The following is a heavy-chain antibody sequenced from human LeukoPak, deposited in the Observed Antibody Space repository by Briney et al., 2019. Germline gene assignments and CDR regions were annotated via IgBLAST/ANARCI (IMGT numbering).Heavy chain of an antibody. CDR1: GLTFSTYA. V-gene: IGHV3-23*01. CDR2: IGGSGGRT. J-gene: IGHJ4*02. CDR3: ANRAGNQDY. Sequence: TGGSLRLSCAASGLTFSTYAMSWVRQAPGKGLGWVSTIGGSGGRTYYADSVKGRFTISRDNSKSTLYLQMNSLRAEDTAVYYCANRAGNQDYWGQGTLVTVSS. D-gene: IGHD4-23*01.